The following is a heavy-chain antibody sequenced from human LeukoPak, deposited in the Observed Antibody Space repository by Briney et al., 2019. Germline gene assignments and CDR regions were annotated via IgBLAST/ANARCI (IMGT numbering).Heavy chain of an antibody. CDR1: GYTFTGYY. CDR2: INPNSGGT. J-gene: IGHJ6*03. Sequence: ASVKVSCKASGYTFTGYYMHWVRQAPGQGLEWMGWINPNSGGTNYAQKFQGRVTMTRDTSISIAYMHLSRLRSADTAVYYCARGHPWNRVAATLGSRYSMDVWGKGTTVTISS. V-gene: IGHV1-2*02. D-gene: IGHD2-15*01. CDR3: ARGHPWNRVAATLGSRYSMDV.